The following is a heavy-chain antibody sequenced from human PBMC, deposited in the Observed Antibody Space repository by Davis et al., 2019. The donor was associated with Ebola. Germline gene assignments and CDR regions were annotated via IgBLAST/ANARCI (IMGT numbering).Heavy chain of an antibody. J-gene: IGHJ3*02. CDR2: IDPSDSYT. D-gene: IGHD2-15*01. V-gene: IGHV5-10-1*01. CDR1: GYSFTSYW. CDR3: ARLGYCSGGSCYRRGAFDI. Sequence: GESLKISCTGSGYSFTSYWISWVRQMPGKGLEWMGRIDPSDSYTNYSPSFQGHVTISADKSISTAYLQWSSLKASDTAMYYCARLGYCSGGSCYRRGAFDIWGQGTTVTVSS.